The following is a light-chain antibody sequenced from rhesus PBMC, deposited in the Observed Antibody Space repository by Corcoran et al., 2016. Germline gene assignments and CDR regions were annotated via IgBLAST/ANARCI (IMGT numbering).Light chain of an antibody. V-gene: IGKV1-25*01. CDR1: QGITND. Sequence: DIQMTPSPSSLSASVGDRVTITCRASQGITNDLAWYQQKPGETPKLLIYEASSLQSGIPSRFSGSGSGTDFTLTISSLQSEDFATYYCQPYYSTPYSFGQGTKVEIK. CDR3: QPYYSTPYS. CDR2: EAS. J-gene: IGKJ2*01.